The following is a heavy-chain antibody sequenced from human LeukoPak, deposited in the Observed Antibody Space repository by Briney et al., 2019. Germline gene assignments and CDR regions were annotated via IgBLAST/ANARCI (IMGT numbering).Heavy chain of an antibody. CDR2: INPNSGDS. D-gene: IGHD5-18*01. V-gene: IGHV1-2*02. CDR1: GYKFTGYY. Sequence: ASVKVSCKASGYKFTGYYMYWVRQAPGQGLEWMGWINPNSGDSHHAQKFQGRVTMTRDTSISTAYMELSRLRSDDTAVYYCAREIGGILVFDYWGQGTLVTVSS. CDR3: AREIGGILVFDY. J-gene: IGHJ4*02.